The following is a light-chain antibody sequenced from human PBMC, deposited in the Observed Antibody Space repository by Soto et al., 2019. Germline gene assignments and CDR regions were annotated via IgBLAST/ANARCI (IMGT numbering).Light chain of an antibody. CDR2: GAS. CDR1: QSVTSSY. V-gene: IGKV3-20*01. CDR3: QLYGNSRFT. J-gene: IGKJ3*01. Sequence: EIVLTQSPGTLSLSPGERATLSCRASQSVTSSYLAWYQQKPGQAPRLLIYGASNRATGIPDRFSGSGSGTDFTLTISRLEPEDFAVYYCQLYGNSRFTFDPGTKVDIK.